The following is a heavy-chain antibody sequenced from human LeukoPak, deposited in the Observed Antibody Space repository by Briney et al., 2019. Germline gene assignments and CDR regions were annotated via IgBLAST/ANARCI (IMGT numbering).Heavy chain of an antibody. D-gene: IGHD2-2*01. J-gene: IGHJ3*02. CDR1: GGSISSYY. CDR3: ARVPPPYCSSTSCYRDAFDI. CDR2: IYTSGST. Sequence: SGTLSLTCTVSGGSISSYYWSWIRQPAGKGLEWIGRIYTSGSTNYNPSLKSRVTMSVDTSKNQFSLKLSSVTAADTAVYYCARVPPPYCSSTSCYRDAFDIWGQGTMVTVSS. V-gene: IGHV4-4*07.